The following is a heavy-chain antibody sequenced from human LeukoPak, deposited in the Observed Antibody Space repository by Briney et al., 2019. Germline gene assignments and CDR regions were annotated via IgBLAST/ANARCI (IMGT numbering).Heavy chain of an antibody. CDR3: AREWDYYGSGAETKYCWFDP. CDR2: INHSGST. Sequence: PSETLSLTGAVYGGSFSGYYWSWIRQPPGKGLEWIGEINHSGSTNYNPSLKSRVTMSVDTSKNQFSLKLSSVTAADTAVYYCAREWDYYGSGAETKYCWFDPWGQGTLVTVSS. V-gene: IGHV4-34*01. J-gene: IGHJ5*02. CDR1: GGSFSGYY. D-gene: IGHD3-10*01.